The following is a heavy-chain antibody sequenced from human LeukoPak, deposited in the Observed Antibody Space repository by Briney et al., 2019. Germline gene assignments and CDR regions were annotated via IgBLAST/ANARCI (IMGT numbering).Heavy chain of an antibody. CDR1: GYTFTGYY. CDR3: ARGRIFNPNFDLGDVVFENYYYYYYMDV. V-gene: IGHV1-2*02. D-gene: IGHD3-9*01. J-gene: IGHJ6*03. Sequence: GASVKVSCKTSGYTFTGYYMHWVRQAPGQGLEWMGWINPNSGGTNYAQKFQGRVTMTRDTSISTAYMELSSLRSEDTAVYYCARGRIFNPNFDLGDVVFENYYYYYYMDVWGKGTTVTISS. CDR2: INPNSGGT.